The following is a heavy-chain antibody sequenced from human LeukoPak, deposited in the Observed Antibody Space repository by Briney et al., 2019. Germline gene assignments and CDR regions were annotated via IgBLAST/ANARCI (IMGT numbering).Heavy chain of an antibody. Sequence: KASETLSLTCTVSGGSVSSGSYFWSWIRQPPGKGLEWIGYIYYSGSTNYSPSLKSRVTISVDTSKNQFSLKLSSVTAADTAVYYCARGRGHFDYWGQGTLVTVSS. J-gene: IGHJ4*02. CDR3: ARGRGHFDY. CDR1: GGSVSSGSYF. V-gene: IGHV4-61*01. CDR2: IYYSGST.